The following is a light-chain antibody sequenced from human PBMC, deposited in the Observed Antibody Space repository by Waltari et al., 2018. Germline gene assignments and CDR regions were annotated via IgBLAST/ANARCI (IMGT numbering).Light chain of an antibody. CDR1: QRVSSN. CDR3: QQYNNWRT. CDR2: GAS. V-gene: IGKV3-15*01. J-gene: IGKJ1*01. Sequence: EIVMTQSPATLSVSPGETATLSCRASQRVSSNLAWYQQRPGRPPRRLSYGASTRATGIPARFSCSGSGTGFTLTISSLQSEDFAVYYCQQYNNWRTFGQGTKVEIK.